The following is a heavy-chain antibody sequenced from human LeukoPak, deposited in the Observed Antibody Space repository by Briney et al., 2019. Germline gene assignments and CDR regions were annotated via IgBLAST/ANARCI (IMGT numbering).Heavy chain of an antibody. CDR1: GFTSSSYS. D-gene: IGHD2-15*01. CDR3: ARIVGVGYFDY. V-gene: IGHV3-21*01. CDR2: ISSSSSYI. Sequence: GGSLRLSCAPSGFTSSSYSMNWVRQPPGRGLEWVSSISSSSSYIYYADSVKGRFTISRDNAKNSLYLQMNSLRAEDTAVYYCARIVGVGYFDYWGQGTLVTVSS. J-gene: IGHJ4*02.